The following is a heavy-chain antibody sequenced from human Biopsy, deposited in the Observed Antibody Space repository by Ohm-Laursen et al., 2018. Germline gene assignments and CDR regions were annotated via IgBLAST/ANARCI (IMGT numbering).Heavy chain of an antibody. Sequence: SDTLSLTCTVSGDSVTKYYWSWIRQPPGKGLEWIGHISHTGYTSYKSSLKSRVTISLDTSRKHFSLRLTSLAAADTAVYYCARGSNEYGGLYFPHWGQGTLVTVPS. V-gene: IGHV4-59*02. J-gene: IGHJ1*01. CDR2: ISHTGYT. CDR1: GDSVTKYY. CDR3: ARGSNEYGGLYFPH. D-gene: IGHD4-23*01.